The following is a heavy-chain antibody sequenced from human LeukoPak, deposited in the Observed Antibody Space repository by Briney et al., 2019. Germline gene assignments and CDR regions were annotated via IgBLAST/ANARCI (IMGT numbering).Heavy chain of an antibody. V-gene: IGHV4-38-2*02. J-gene: IGHJ3*02. CDR2: IYYSGST. D-gene: IGHD3-3*01. Sequence: KTSETLSLTCTVSGYSINSGYYWGWIRQPPGKGLEWIGSIYYSGSTYYSPSLKSRVTISVDTSKNQFSLKLSSVTAADTAVYYCASYYDFWSGYYTGAFDIWGQGTMVTVSS. CDR3: ASYYDFWSGYYTGAFDI. CDR1: GYSINSGYY.